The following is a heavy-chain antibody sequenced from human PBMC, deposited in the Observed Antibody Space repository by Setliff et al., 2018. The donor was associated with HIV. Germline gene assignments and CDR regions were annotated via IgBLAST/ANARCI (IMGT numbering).Heavy chain of an antibody. CDR2: IYYSGST. Sequence: KSSETLSLTCTVSGGSISSSSYYWGWIRQPPGKGLEWIGSIYYSGSTYYNPSLKSRVTISVDTSKNQFSLKLSSVTAADTAVYYCARIRGSHYYGSGKWYFDYWGQGTLVTVSS. V-gene: IGHV4-39*07. CDR3: ARIRGSHYYGSGKWYFDY. D-gene: IGHD3-10*01. J-gene: IGHJ4*02. CDR1: GGSISSSSYY.